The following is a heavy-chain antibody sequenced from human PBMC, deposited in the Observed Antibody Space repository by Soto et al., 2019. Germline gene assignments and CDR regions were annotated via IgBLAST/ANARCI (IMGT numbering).Heavy chain of an antibody. Sequence: GGSLRLSCAGSGITFSSYEMNWVRQEPGKGLVWVSHISSSGSTIYYADSVRGRFTIPRDNAKNSLYLQGNRLRGENTALSYHDAVVWDYYHTSGHSAFQPWGEGTPLTVAS. J-gene: IGHJ1*01. V-gene: IGHV3-48*03. CDR2: ISSSGSTI. D-gene: IGHD3-22*01. CDR1: GITFSSYE. CDR3: DAVVWDYYHTSGHSAFQP.